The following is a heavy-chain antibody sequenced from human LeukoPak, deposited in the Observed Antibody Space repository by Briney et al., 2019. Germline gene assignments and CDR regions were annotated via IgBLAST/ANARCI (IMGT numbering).Heavy chain of an antibody. CDR1: GYTFTSYG. CDR3: AREWRYYGSGSYYTWFDP. D-gene: IGHD3-10*01. Sequence: ASVKVSCKASGYTFTSYGISWVRQAPGQGLEWMGWISAYNGNTNYAQKLQGRVTMTTDTSTSTAYMELRSLRSDDTAVYYCAREWRYYGSGSYYTWFDPWGQGTLVTVSS. V-gene: IGHV1-18*01. CDR2: ISAYNGNT. J-gene: IGHJ5*02.